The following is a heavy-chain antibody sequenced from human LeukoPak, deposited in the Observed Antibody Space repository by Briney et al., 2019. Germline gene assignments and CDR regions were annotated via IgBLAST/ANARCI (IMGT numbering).Heavy chain of an antibody. J-gene: IGHJ6*04. D-gene: IGHD3-10*01. CDR3: ARDRGFGQADV. CDR1: GFTFSGYW. Sequence: HPGGSLTLSCAASGFTFSGYWMSWLRQAPGKGVEWVANIKQDGGEKYYVDSVKGRFTISRDNAKNSLYLQMNSLRAEDTAVYYCARDRGFGQADVWGKGTTVTVSS. V-gene: IGHV3-7*01. CDR2: IKQDGGEK.